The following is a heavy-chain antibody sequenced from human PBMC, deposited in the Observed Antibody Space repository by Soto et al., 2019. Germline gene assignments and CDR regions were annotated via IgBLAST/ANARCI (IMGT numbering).Heavy chain of an antibody. CDR3: AKDRRGSRGNFDY. V-gene: IGHV3-23*01. CDR1: GFTFSSYA. D-gene: IGHD6-25*01. CDR2: ISGSGGST. Sequence: SLRLSCAASGFTFSSYAMSWVRQAPGKGLEWVSAISGSGGSTYYADSVKGRFTISRDNSKNTLYLQMNSLRAEDTAVYYCAKDRRGSRGNFDYWGQGTLVTVSS. J-gene: IGHJ4*02.